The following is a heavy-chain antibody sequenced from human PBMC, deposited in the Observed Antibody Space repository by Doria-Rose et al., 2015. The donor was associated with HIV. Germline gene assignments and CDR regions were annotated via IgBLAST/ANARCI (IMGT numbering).Heavy chain of an antibody. J-gene: IGHJ4*02. CDR3: ARIKSSRWYHKYYFDF. V-gene: IGHV2-26*01. CDR1: GVSLSSPGMG. D-gene: IGHD6-13*01. Sequence: QWGPVLVKPTETLTLTCTVSGVSLSSPGMGVSWIRQPPGKALEWLANIFSEDERSYNPSLKSRLTSSRCTAKSQVVLTMTDMDPVDTATYYCARIKSSRWYHKYYFDFWGQGTLVIVSA. CDR2: IFSEDER.